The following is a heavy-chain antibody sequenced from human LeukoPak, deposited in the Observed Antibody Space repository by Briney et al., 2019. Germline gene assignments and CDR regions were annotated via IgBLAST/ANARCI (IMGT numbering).Heavy chain of an antibody. J-gene: IGHJ1*01. CDR3: ARDPVSTGAEYFQH. V-gene: IGHV1-69*05. Sequence: GASVKVSCKASGGTFSSYAISWVRQAPGQGLEWMGGIIPIFGTANYAQKFQGRVTITTDESTSTAYMELSSLRSEDTAVYYCARDPVSTGAEYFQHWGQGTLVTVSS. CDR1: GGTFSSYA. D-gene: IGHD5/OR15-5a*01. CDR2: IIPIFGTA.